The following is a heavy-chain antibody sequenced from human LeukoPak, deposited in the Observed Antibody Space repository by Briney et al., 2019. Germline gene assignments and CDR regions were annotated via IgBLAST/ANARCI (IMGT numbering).Heavy chain of an antibody. J-gene: IGHJ5*02. CDR3: AGGGASGELGLDP. CDR1: GGSFSGYY. V-gene: IGHV4-34*01. Sequence: PSETLSLTCAVYGGSFSGYYWSWIRQPPGKGLEWIGEINHSGSTNYNPSLKSRVTISVDTSKNQFSLKLSSVTAADTAVYYCAGGGASGELGLDPWGQGHLVTVSS. CDR2: INHSGST. D-gene: IGHD3-10*01.